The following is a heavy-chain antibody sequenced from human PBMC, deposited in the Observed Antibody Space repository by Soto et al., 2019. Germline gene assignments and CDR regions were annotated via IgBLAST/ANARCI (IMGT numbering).Heavy chain of an antibody. CDR1: GFAFSNYE. V-gene: IGHV3-23*01. CDR3: VCRSGTSPDY. J-gene: IGHJ4*02. CDR2: ITSGGTT. D-gene: IGHD1-1*01. Sequence: EVQLLESGGGLVQPGGSLRLSCAASGFAFSNYEMGWVRQAPGKGLEWVSTITSGGTTYSADSVRGRLTLSRDNSRNTLYLQMNSLRADDTALYYCVCRSGTSPDYWGQGTLVTVSS.